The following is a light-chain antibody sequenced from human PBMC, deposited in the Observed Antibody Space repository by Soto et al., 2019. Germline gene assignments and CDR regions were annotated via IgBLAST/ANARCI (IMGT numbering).Light chain of an antibody. J-gene: IGLJ1*01. Sequence: QSVLTQPRSVSGSPGQSVTISCTGASSDVGGYNYVSWYQQHPGKAPKLMIYDVSKRPPGVPDRFSGSKSGNTASLTISGLQTEDEADYYCCSYAGRYTYVFGTGTKATVL. CDR3: CSYAGRYTYV. V-gene: IGLV2-11*01. CDR2: DVS. CDR1: SSDVGGYNY.